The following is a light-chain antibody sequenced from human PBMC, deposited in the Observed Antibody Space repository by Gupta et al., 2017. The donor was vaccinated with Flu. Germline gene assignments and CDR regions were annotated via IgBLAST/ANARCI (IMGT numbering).Light chain of an antibody. J-gene: IGLJ2*01. CDR3: SSYAGSNIVV. V-gene: IGLV2-8*01. CDR2: EVS. CDR1: SSDVGGYNY. Sequence: SSDVGGYNYVSWYQQHPGKAPKLMIYEVSKRPSGVPDRFSGSKSGNTASLTVSGHQAEDEADYYCSSYAGSNIVVFGGGTKLTVL.